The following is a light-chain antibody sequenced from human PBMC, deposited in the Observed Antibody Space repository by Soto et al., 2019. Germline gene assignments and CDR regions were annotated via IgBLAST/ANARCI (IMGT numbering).Light chain of an antibody. Sequence: EIVMTQSPATLSVSPVERATLSCRSSQSVSYYLAWYQQKPGQAPRLLIYDASTRATGTPARFSGSGSGTKFTLSISSLQSEDFAVYYCQQYNNWPITFGQGTRLEIK. J-gene: IGKJ5*01. CDR3: QQYNNWPIT. CDR2: DAS. V-gene: IGKV3D-15*01. CDR1: QSVSYY.